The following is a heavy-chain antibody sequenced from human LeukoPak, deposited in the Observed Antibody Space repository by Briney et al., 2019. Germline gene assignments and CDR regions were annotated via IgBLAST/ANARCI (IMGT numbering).Heavy chain of an antibody. V-gene: IGHV1-18*01. J-gene: IGHJ4*02. CDR1: VYTFTSHG. CDR3: ARDLESTAARPRFFDY. CDR2: ISAYNGNT. Sequence: ASVKVSCKASVYTFTSHGISWVRQAPGQGLEWMGWISAYNGNTNYAQRFQGRVTMTTDTSTTTAYMQLRSLRSDDTAVYYCARDLESTAARPRFFDYWGQGTLVTVSS. D-gene: IGHD6-6*01.